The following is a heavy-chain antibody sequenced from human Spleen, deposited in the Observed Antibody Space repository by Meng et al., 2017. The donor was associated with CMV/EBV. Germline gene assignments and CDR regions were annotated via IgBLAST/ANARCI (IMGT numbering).Heavy chain of an antibody. J-gene: IGHJ4*02. CDR1: GFTFSNFW. CDR2: IKNDGSEK. D-gene: IGHD4-23*01. V-gene: IGHV3-7*01. Sequence: GGSLRLSCEASGFTFSNFWMTWVRQAPGKGLAWVANIKNDGSEKYYVDSVKGRFTISRDNAKKSLYLQMNSLRAQDTAVYYCARWVRALDYWGQGALVTVSS. CDR3: ARWVRALDY.